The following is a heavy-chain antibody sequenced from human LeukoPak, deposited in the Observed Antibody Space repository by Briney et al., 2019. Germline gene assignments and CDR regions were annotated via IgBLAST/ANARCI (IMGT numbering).Heavy chain of an antibody. Sequence: SETLALTCAVSVPSIRSYSCWSWIRQPAGKGLEWIGRVFTSGSTDYNPSLKRRVTMSLDTSKNQFSLKLRSVTAADTAVYYCVGDDTGFDPWGQGTLVTVSS. V-gene: IGHV4-4*07. J-gene: IGHJ5*02. CDR2: VFTSGST. CDR1: VPSIRSYSC. CDR3: VGDDTGFDP.